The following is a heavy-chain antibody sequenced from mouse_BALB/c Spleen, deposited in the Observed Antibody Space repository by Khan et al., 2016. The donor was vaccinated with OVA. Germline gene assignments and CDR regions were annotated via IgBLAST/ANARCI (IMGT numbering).Heavy chain of an antibody. Sequence: EVKLVESGGGLVQPGRSQKLSCAASGFTFNSYGMHWVRQAPEKGLEWVAYISGDSNTIYYADTVKGRFTISRDNPKNTLFLQMTRLMSEDTAMYYCATSYFYGYYFDYWGPGTTLTVS. V-gene: IGHV5-17*02. D-gene: IGHD1-1*01. CDR3: ATSYFYGYYFDY. CDR1: GFTFNSYG. J-gene: IGHJ2*01. CDR2: ISGDSNTI.